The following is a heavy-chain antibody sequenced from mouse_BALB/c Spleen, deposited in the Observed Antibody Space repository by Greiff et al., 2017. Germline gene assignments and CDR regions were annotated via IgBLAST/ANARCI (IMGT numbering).Heavy chain of an antibody. V-gene: IGHV3-2*02. CDR1: GYSITSDYA. Sequence: EVQLQQSGPGLVKPSQSLSLTCTVTGYSITSDYAWNWIRQFPGNKLEWMGYISYSGSTSYNPSLKSRISITRDTSKNQFFLQLNSVTTEDTATYYCARSDYGNYVWFAYWGQGTLVTVSA. CDR3: ARSDYGNYVWFAY. D-gene: IGHD2-1*01. J-gene: IGHJ3*01. CDR2: ISYSGST.